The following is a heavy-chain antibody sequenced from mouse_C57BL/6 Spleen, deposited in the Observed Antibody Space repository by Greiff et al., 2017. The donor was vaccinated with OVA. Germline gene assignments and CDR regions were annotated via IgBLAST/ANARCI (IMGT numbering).Heavy chain of an antibody. CDR2: IDPENGDT. V-gene: IGHV14-4*01. D-gene: IGHD2-4*01. CDR1: GFNIKDDY. J-gene: IGHJ3*01. Sequence: EVQVVESGAELVRPGASVKLSCTASGFNIKDDYMHWVKQRPEQGLEWIGWIDPENGDTEYASKFQGKATITADTSSNTAYLQLSSLTSEDTAVYYCTTAYDYDGAYWGQGTLVTVSA. CDR3: TTAYDYDGAY.